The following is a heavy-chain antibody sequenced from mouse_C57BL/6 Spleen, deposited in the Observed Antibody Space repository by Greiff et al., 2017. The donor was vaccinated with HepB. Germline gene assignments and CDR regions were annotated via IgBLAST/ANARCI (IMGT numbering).Heavy chain of an antibody. CDR2: IDPSDSYT. D-gene: IGHD2-3*01. CDR3: ARRDDAYAMDY. V-gene: IGHV1-50*01. CDR1: GYTFTSYW. J-gene: IGHJ4*01. Sequence: QVHVKQPGAELVKPGASVKLSCKASGYTFTSYWMQWVKQRPGQGLEWIGEIDPSDSYTNYNQKFKGKATLTVDTSSSTAYMQLSSLTSEDSAVYYCARRDDAYAMDYWGQGTSVTVSS.